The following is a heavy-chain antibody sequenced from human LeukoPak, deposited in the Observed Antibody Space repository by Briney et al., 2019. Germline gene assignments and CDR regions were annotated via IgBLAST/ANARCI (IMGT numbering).Heavy chain of an antibody. J-gene: IGHJ4*02. V-gene: IGHV3-23*01. CDR3: AKDGGLWVSAHWGDS. CDR2: ITTSDGNT. D-gene: IGHD7-27*01. CDR1: GFTFSSYT. Sequence: GGSLRLSCAASGFTFSSYTMSWVRQAPGKGLEWVSTITTSDGNTYYADSVKGRFTVSRDNSKNTLFLQTNSLRAEDTAVYYCAKDGGLWVSAHWGDSWGRGTLVTVSS.